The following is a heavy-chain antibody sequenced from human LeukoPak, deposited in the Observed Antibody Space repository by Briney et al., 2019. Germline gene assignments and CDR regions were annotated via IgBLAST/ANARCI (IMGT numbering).Heavy chain of an antibody. CDR3: TRDPYYYDSSGYYY. Sequence: SGGSLGLSCTASGFTFGDYAMSWVRQAPGKGLEWVGFIRSKAYGGTTEYAASVKGRFTISRDDSKSIAYLQMNSLKTEDTAVYYCTRDPYYYDSSGYYYWGQGTLVTVSS. V-gene: IGHV3-49*04. J-gene: IGHJ4*02. D-gene: IGHD3-22*01. CDR2: IRSKAYGGTT. CDR1: GFTFGDYA.